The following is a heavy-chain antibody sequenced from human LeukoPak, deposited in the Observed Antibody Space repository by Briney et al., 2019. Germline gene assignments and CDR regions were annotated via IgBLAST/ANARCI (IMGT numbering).Heavy chain of an antibody. Sequence: SETLSLTCTVSGGSISSYYWSWIRQPPGKGLEWIGYIYYSGSTNYNPSLKSRVTISLHTSKNQFSLKLSSVTAADTAVYYCARVQIAYSYGLFDYWGQGTLVTVSS. J-gene: IGHJ4*02. V-gene: IGHV4-59*01. D-gene: IGHD5-18*01. CDR2: IYYSGST. CDR3: ARVQIAYSYGLFDY. CDR1: GGSISSYY.